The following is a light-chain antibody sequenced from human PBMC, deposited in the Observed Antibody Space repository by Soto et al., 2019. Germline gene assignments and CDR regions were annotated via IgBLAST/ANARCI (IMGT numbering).Light chain of an antibody. CDR2: AAS. CDR1: QSISSY. CDR3: KQGSSTPSP. J-gene: IGKJ3*01. Sequence: DIQMTQSPSSLSASVGDRVTITCRASQSISSYLNWYQQKPGKAPKLLIYAASSLQSGVPSRFSGSESGTDLHLPIASLHPENFSPYYCKQGSSTPSPFGPGPKWISN. V-gene: IGKV1-39*01.